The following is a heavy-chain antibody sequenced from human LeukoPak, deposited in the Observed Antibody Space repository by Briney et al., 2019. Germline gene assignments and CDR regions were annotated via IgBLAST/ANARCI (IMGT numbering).Heavy chain of an antibody. Sequence: GGSLRLSCAASKFAFSSYAMSWVRQAPGKGLEWVSAISGGGGNTYYADSVKGWFTISRDNSKNTLYLQMNSLRAEDTAVYYCGKNRYSGSLSPFDIWGQGTMVTVSS. CDR2: ISGGGGNT. CDR1: KFAFSSYA. J-gene: IGHJ3*02. D-gene: IGHD1-26*01. V-gene: IGHV3-23*01. CDR3: GKNRYSGSLSPFDI.